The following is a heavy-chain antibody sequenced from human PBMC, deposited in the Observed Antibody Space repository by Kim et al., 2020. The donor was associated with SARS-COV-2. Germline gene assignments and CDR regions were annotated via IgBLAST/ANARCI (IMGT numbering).Heavy chain of an antibody. CDR2: ISSSSSTI. CDR3: ARDERWAQRKLQQSSRSGIAAAAQGYYYGMDV. V-gene: IGHV3-48*02. J-gene: IGHJ6*02. CDR1: GFTFSSYS. Sequence: GGSLRLSCAASGFTFSSYSMNWVRQAPGKGLEWVSYISSSSSTIYYADSVKGRFTISRDNAKNSLYLQMNSLRDEDTAVYYCARDERWAQRKLQQSSRSGIAAAAQGYYYGMDVWGQGTTVTVSS. D-gene: IGHD6-13*01.